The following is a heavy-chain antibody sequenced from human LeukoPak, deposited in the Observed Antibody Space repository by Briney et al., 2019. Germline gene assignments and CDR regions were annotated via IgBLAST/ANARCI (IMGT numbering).Heavy chain of an antibody. J-gene: IGHJ4*02. CDR3: ARVDVVATAAFDY. CDR2: IYHSGST. V-gene: IGHV4-30-2*01. Sequence: SETLSLTCAVSGGSISSGGYSWSWIRQPPGQGLEWIGYIYHSGSTYYNPSLKSRVTISVDRSKNQFSLKLSSVTAADTAVYYCARVDVVATAAFDYWGQGTLVTVSS. CDR1: GGSISSGGYS. D-gene: IGHD5-12*01.